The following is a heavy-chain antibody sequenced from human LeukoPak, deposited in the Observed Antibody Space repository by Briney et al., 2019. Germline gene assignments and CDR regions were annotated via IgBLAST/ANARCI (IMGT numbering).Heavy chain of an antibody. V-gene: IGHV4-59*01. CDR1: GGPINTDY. CDR3: ARHGITGTTRTDY. CDR2: IYYSGYT. J-gene: IGHJ4*02. Sequence: SETLSLTCTVSGGPINTDYWNWIRQPPGKGLEYIGYIYYSGYTNYNPSLKSRVTIDTSKNQFSLKLSSVTAADTAVYYCARHGITGTTRTDYWGQGTLVTVSS. D-gene: IGHD1-20*01.